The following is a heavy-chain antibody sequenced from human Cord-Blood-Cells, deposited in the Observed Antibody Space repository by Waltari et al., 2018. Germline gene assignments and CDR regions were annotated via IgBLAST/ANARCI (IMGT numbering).Heavy chain of an antibody. J-gene: IGHJ3*02. Sequence: PGQGLEWMGGIIPIFGTANYAQKFQGRVTITADESTSTAYMELSSLRSEDTAVYYCARDPVYSSSSDDAFDIWGQGTMVTVSS. CDR2: IIPIFGTA. CDR3: ARDPVYSSSSDDAFDI. V-gene: IGHV1-69*01. D-gene: IGHD6-6*01.